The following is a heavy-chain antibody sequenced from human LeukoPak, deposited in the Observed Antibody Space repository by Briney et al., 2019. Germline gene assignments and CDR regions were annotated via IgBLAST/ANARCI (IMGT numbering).Heavy chain of an antibody. CDR3: ARESGHGSSSGY. D-gene: IGHD6-6*01. Sequence: ASVKVSCKASGGTFSSYAISWVRQAPGQGLEWMGRIIPILGIANYAQKFQGRVTITADKSTSTAYMELSSLRSEDTAVYYCARESGHGSSSGYWGQGTLVTVSS. V-gene: IGHV1-69*04. J-gene: IGHJ4*02. CDR2: IIPILGIA. CDR1: GGTFSSYA.